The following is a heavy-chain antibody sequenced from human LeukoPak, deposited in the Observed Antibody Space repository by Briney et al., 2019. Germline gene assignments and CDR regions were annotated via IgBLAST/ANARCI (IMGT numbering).Heavy chain of an antibody. CDR3: ATSYGSGSYYNILPDY. D-gene: IGHD3-10*01. CDR2: IYYSGST. Sequence: PSETLSLTCTVSGGSISSSSYYWGWSRQPQGKGLEWIVRIYYSGSTYYTPSLKRRATISVDTSKHQFSLKLSSVTAADTAVYYCATSYGSGSYYNILPDYWGQGTLVTVSS. V-gene: IGHV4-39*01. CDR1: GGSISSSSYY. J-gene: IGHJ4*02.